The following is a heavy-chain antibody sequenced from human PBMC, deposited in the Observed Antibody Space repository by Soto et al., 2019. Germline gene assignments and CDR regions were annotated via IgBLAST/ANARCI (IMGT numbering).Heavy chain of an antibody. D-gene: IGHD3-9*01. Sequence: GGSLRLSCAASGFTFSSYSMNWVRQAPGKGLEWVSSISSSSSYIYYADSVKGRFTISRDNAKNSLYLQMNSLRAEDTAVYYCARGWEDILTGYYNVWFDYWGQGTLVTVSS. J-gene: IGHJ4*02. V-gene: IGHV3-21*01. CDR3: ARGWEDILTGYYNVWFDY. CDR1: GFTFSSYS. CDR2: ISSSSSYI.